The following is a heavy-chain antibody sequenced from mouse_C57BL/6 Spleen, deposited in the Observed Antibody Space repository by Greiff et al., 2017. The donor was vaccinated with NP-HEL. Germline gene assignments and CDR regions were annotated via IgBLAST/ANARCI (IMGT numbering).Heavy chain of an antibody. CDR1: GYTFTSYW. D-gene: IGHD2-5*01. J-gene: IGHJ4*01. Sequence: QVQLQQPGAELVKPGASVKMSCKASGYTFTSYWITWVKQRPGQGLEWIGDIYPGSGSTNYNEKFKSKATLTVDTSSSTAYMQLSSLTSEDSAVYYCARGRAYDSNYDYAMDYWGQGTSVTVSS. CDR2: IYPGSGST. CDR3: ARGRAYDSNYDYAMDY. V-gene: IGHV1-55*01.